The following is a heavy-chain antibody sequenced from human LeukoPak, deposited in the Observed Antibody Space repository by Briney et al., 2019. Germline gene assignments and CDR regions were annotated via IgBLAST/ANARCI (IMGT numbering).Heavy chain of an antibody. CDR1: GFTFSSYA. CDR2: ISGSGGST. CDR3: ARRAGAYSHPYDY. V-gene: IGHV3-23*01. D-gene: IGHD4/OR15-4a*01. Sequence: PGGSLRLSCAASGFTFSSYAMSWVRQAPGKGLEWVSAISGSGGSTYYADSVKGRFTISRDNSKNTLYLQMNSLRAEDTAVCYCARRAGAYSHPYDYWGQGTLVTVSS. J-gene: IGHJ4*02.